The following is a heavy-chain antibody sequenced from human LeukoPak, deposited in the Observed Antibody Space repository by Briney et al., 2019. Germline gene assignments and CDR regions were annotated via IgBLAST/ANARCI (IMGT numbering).Heavy chain of an antibody. CDR2: IKQDGSEK. D-gene: IGHD3-3*01. Sequence: PGGSLRLSCAASGFTFSDYYMSWIRQAPGKGLEWVANIKQDGSEKYYVDSVKGRFTISRDNAKNSLYLQMNTLRPEDTAVYYCARERQNKDFWSGGDYWGQGTLVTVSS. J-gene: IGHJ4*02. CDR1: GFTFSDYY. CDR3: ARERQNKDFWSGGDY. V-gene: IGHV3-7*01.